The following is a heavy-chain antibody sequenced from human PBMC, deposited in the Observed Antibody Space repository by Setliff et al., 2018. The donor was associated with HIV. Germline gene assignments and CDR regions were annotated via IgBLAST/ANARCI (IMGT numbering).Heavy chain of an antibody. J-gene: IGHJ4*02. V-gene: IGHV4-39*07. CDR3: ARVIYSYYDSTGYSCYFDY. CDR2: IYYSGST. D-gene: IGHD3-22*01. CDR1: GGSISSSSYY. Sequence: SETLSLTYTVSGGSISSSSYYWGWIRQPPGKGLEWIGTIYYSGSTYYNPSLKSRVTMSVDTSKNQFSLKLRSVTAADTAVYYCARVIYSYYDSTGYSCYFDYWGQGTLVTVSS.